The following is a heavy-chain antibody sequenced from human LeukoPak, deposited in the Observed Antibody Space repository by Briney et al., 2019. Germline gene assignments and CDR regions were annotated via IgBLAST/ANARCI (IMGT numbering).Heavy chain of an antibody. CDR1: GGSILNYY. CDR3: ARLGSYHDF. V-gene: IGHV4-4*09. D-gene: IGHD1-26*01. Sequence: SETLSLTCIVSGGSILNYYWSWIRQTREKGLDGMGHIHTSGESRYYPSLESRLTMSIDTSRNQLSLKLTSMTAADTAVYFVARLGSYHDFWGQGALVTVSS. CDR2: IHTSGES. J-gene: IGHJ4*02.